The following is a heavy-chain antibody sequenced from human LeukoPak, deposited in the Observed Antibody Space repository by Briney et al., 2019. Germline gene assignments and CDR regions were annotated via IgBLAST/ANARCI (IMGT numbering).Heavy chain of an antibody. CDR3: ATGTRLAYWGGDCGY. Sequence: ASVKVSCKVSGYTFTDYYMHWVQQAPGKGLEWMGLVDPEDGETIYAEKFQGRVTITADTSTDTAYMELSSLRSEDTAVYYCATGTRLAYWGGDCGYWGQGTLVTVSS. CDR2: VDPEDGET. V-gene: IGHV1-69-2*01. CDR1: GYTFTDYY. J-gene: IGHJ4*02. D-gene: IGHD2-21*02.